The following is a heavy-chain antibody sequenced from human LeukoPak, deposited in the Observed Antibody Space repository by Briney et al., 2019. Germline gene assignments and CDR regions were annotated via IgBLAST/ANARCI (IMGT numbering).Heavy chain of an antibody. V-gene: IGHV3-23*01. CDR1: GFTFTTYA. Sequence: GGSLRLSCAASGFTFTTYAMSWVRQTPGKGLEWVSSITGSGDSTYYADSVKGRFTISRDNSKNTLYLQMNSLRDEDTAVYYCARGGLERLLFDYWGQGTLVTVSS. CDR3: ARGGLERLLFDY. CDR2: ITGSGDST. J-gene: IGHJ4*02. D-gene: IGHD1-1*01.